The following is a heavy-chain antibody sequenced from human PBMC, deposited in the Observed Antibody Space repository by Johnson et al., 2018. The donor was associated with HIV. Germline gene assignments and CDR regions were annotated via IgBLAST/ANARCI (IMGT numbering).Heavy chain of an antibody. D-gene: IGHD2-21*01. CDR1: GFTFSSYA. V-gene: IGHV3-30*04. CDR3: ARAGVVFSTASNDAFDI. Sequence: QVQLLESGGGVVQPGRSLRLSCAASGFTFSSYAMHWVRQAPGKGLEWVAVISYDGSNKYYADSVKGRFTISRDNSKNTLYLQMNSLRAEDTAVYYCARAGVVFSTASNDAFDIWGQGTMVTVSS. J-gene: IGHJ3*02. CDR2: ISYDGSNK.